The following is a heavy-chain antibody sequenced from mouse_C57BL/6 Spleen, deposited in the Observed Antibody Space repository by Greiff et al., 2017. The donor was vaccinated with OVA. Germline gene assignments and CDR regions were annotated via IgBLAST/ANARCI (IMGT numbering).Heavy chain of an antibody. V-gene: IGHV14-2*01. D-gene: IGHD4-1*01. CDR2: IDPVDGET. CDR3: ARPLTGYIDY. Sequence: EVQLQQSGAELVKPGASVKLSCTASGFNITDYYMHWVKQRPEQGLEWIGRIDPVDGETKYAQKFPGKATITADTSANTAYLQLSSLTSEDTAVDYCARPLTGYIDYWGQGTTLTVAS. CDR1: GFNITDYY. J-gene: IGHJ2*01.